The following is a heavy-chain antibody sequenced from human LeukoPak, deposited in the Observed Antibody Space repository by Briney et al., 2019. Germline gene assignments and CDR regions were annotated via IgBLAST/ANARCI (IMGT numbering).Heavy chain of an antibody. Sequence: SETLSLTCTVSGGSISSSYWSWIRQPPGKGLEWIGYIFYTGSTDYNPSLKSRVTISVDTSKNQFSLKVNSVTAADTAVYYCAKDARRTSGWYFFDYWGQGTLVTVSS. CDR1: GGSISSSY. CDR2: IFYTGST. CDR3: AKDARRTSGWYFFDY. D-gene: IGHD6-19*01. J-gene: IGHJ4*02. V-gene: IGHV4-59*01.